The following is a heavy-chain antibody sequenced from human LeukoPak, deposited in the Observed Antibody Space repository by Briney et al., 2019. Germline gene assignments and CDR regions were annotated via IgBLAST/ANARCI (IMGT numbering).Heavy chain of an antibody. Sequence: PGGSLRLSCAASGFTFSSYGMHWVRQAPGKGLEWVAVISYDGSNKYYADSVKGRFTISRDNSKNTLYLQMNSLRAEDTAVYYCAKLFPFMGMYYYYGMDVWGQGTTVTVSS. J-gene: IGHJ6*02. D-gene: IGHD7-27*01. CDR1: GFTFSSYG. V-gene: IGHV3-30*18. CDR3: AKLFPFMGMYYYYGMDV. CDR2: ISYDGSNK.